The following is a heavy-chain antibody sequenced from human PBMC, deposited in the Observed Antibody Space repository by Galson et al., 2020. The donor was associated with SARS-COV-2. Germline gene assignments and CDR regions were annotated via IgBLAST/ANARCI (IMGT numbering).Heavy chain of an antibody. D-gene: IGHD6-13*01. CDR1: GFTFSSYA. CDR2: ISGSGGGT. J-gene: IGHJ6*03. CDR3: AKGGGAAAYNYMAV. Sequence: GESLKISCAASGFTFSSYAMSWVRQAPGKGLEWVSLISGSGGGTYYADSVKGRFTISRDNSKNTLFVQMNSLRAEDTAVYYCAKGGGAAAYNYMAVWGKGTTVTVSS. V-gene: IGHV3-23*01.